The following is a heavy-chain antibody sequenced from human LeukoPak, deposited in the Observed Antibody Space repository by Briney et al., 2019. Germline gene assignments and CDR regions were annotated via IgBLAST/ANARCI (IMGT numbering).Heavy chain of an antibody. Sequence: GGSLRLSCAASGFIFSRYTINWVRQAPGKGLEWVSSLWSDSADIHYADSVKGRFTISRDNAKNSLYLQMNSLRAEDSAVYYCARDFFHSDISRPFDYWGQGTLVTVSS. CDR2: LWSDSADI. V-gene: IGHV3-21*01. CDR1: GFIFSRYT. J-gene: IGHJ4*02. D-gene: IGHD3-3*02. CDR3: ARDFFHSDISRPFDY.